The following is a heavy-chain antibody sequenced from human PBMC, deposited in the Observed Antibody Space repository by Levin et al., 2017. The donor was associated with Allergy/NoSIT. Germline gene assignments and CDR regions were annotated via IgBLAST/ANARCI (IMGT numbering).Heavy chain of an antibody. CDR3: ARPDDQSGSYPVSFDI. CDR2: IYYSGST. CDR1: GGSISSGTYY. V-gene: IGHV4-39*01. Sequence: TSSETLSLTCAVSGGSISSGTYYWVWIRQPPGKGLEWIGSIYYSGSTYYNPSLKSRVTISVETSKNQFSLKLNSVTAADTAVYYCARPDDQSGSYPVSFDIWGQGTMVTVSS. D-gene: IGHD1-26*01. J-gene: IGHJ3*02.